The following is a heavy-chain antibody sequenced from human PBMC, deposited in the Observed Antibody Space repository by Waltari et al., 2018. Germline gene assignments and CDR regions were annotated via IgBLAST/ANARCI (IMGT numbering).Heavy chain of an antibody. J-gene: IGHJ4*02. D-gene: IGHD6-13*01. Sequence: EVQLVESGGGLVKPGGSLRPSCAASGFTFSSYSMNWVGQAPGKGLEWVSSISSSSSYIYYADSVKGRFTISRDNAKNSLYLQMNSLRAEDTAVYYCARGEAAAGGRDYWGQGTLVTVSS. CDR1: GFTFSSYS. CDR2: ISSSSSYI. CDR3: ARGEAAAGGRDY. V-gene: IGHV3-21*01.